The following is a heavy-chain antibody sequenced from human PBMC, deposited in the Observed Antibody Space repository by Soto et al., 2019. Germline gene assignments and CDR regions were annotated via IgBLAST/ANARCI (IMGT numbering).Heavy chain of an antibody. D-gene: IGHD1-20*01. CDR2: IHSGGST. CDR1: GFIVSSNY. V-gene: IGHV3-53*01. J-gene: IGHJ2*01. Sequence: EVQVVESGGGLIQPGGSLRLSCAASGFIVSSNYMSWVRQAPGKGLEWVSVIHSGGSTYFADSVKGRFTISRDNSKNTLYLQMNSLKAEDTAVYYCARVTRSYWYFDLWGRGTLVTVSS. CDR3: ARVTRSYWYFDL.